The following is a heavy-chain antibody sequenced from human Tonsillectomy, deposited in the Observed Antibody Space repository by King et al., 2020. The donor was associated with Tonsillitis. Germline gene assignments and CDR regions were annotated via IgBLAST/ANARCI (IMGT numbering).Heavy chain of an antibody. CDR1: GFTFSSYS. CDR3: ARDAGWYFDI. Sequence: VQLVESGGGLVQPGGSLRLSCAASGFTFSSYSMNWVRQAPGKGLEWVSYISSSSSTIDYADSVKGRFTISRDNAKKSVYLQMNSLRAEDTAVYYCARDAGWYFDIWGRGALVTVSS. V-gene: IGHV3-48*01. CDR2: ISSSSSTI. J-gene: IGHJ2*01. D-gene: IGHD3-10*01.